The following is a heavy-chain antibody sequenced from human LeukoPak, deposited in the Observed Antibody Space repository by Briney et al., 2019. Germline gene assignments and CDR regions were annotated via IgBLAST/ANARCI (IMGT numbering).Heavy chain of an antibody. J-gene: IGHJ4*02. V-gene: IGHV1-2*02. CDR2: INPNSGDT. CDR3: ARDYYGSGSYSGH. D-gene: IGHD3-10*01. CDR1: GYTFTDYY. Sequence: ASVKVSCKASGYTFTDYYMHWVRQAPGQGLEWMGWINPNSGDTNYAQNFQGRVTMTGDTSISTAYMELSRLRSDDTAVYYCARDYYGSGSYSGHWGQGTLVTVSS.